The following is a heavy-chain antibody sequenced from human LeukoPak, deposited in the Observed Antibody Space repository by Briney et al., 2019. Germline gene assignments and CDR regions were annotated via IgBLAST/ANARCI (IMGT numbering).Heavy chain of an antibody. D-gene: IGHD3-16*01. CDR3: AREFEATGFWALDY. V-gene: IGHV3-74*01. J-gene: IGHJ4*02. Sequence: GGSLRLSCTVSGFTLSSYWMHWVPQAPGKGLVWVSRMNSDGRATTYADSVKARFTIPRDNAKNTLYLQMNSLRAEDTAVYYCAREFEATGFWALDYWGQGTLVTASS. CDR1: GFTLSSYW. CDR2: MNSDGRAT.